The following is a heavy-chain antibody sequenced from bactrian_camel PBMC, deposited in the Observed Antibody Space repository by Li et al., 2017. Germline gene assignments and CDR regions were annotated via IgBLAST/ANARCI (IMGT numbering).Heavy chain of an antibody. CDR2: ISRGGGTT. J-gene: IGHJ4*01. Sequence: QVQLVESGGGSVQAGGSLRLSCVASVYTYSMAVMGWFRQAPGKEREWVSAISRGGGTTNYHNSVKGRFTVSKDNAKNTLSLQMNSLKPEDTAMYYCAVDVMVQAYSGSDLRCEYNGWGQGTQVTVS. D-gene: IGHD1*01. CDR1: VYTYSMAV. CDR3: AVDVMVQAYSGSDLRCEYNG. V-gene: IGHV3S68*01.